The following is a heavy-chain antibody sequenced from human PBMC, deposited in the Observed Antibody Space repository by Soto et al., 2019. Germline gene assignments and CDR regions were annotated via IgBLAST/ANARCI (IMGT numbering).Heavy chain of an antibody. V-gene: IGHV3-64*01. D-gene: IGHD3-9*01. CDR2: ISDNGGST. J-gene: IGHJ4*02. CDR1: GFTFSDYA. Sequence: EVQLVESGGGLVQPGGSLRVSCAASGFTFSDYALHWVRQAPGKGLEYVSGISDNGGSTYYASSVKGRFTISRDNSKNTLYLQMGSLRAEDMAVYYCARSADPLTYYDILTGSRGYFDHWGQGTLVTVSS. CDR3: ARSADPLTYYDILTGSRGYFDH.